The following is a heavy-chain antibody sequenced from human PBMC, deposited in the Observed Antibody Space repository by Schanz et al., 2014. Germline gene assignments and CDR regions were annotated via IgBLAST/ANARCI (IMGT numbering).Heavy chain of an antibody. CDR3: ARRGRAFDT. Sequence: QVQLQESGPGLVKPSETLSLTCTVSGGSISSRSYYWGWIRQPPGKGLEWIGNIAYDGNAYYNPSRRGQVTMPVDIPKAHFPLRVPCVTAADTAVYFCARRGRAFDTWGHGTMVTVSS. CDR2: IAYDGNA. V-gene: IGHV4-39*01. J-gene: IGHJ3*02. CDR1: GGSISSRSYY.